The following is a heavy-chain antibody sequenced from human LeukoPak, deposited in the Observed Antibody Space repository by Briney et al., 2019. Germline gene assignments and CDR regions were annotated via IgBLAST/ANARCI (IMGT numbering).Heavy chain of an antibody. Sequence: GGSLRLSCAASGFTFSGSAMHWVRQASGKGLEWVGRIRSKANSYATAYAASVKGRFTISRDDSKNTAYLQMNSLKTEDTAVYYCTSPSIAVAGTDLYFDYRGQGTLVTVSS. D-gene: IGHD6-19*01. CDR3: TSPSIAVAGTDLYFDY. CDR1: GFTFSGSA. J-gene: IGHJ4*02. CDR2: IRSKANSYAT. V-gene: IGHV3-73*01.